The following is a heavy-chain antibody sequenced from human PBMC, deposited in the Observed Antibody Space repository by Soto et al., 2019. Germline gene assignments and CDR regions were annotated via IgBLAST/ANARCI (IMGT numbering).Heavy chain of an antibody. J-gene: IGHJ4*02. CDR2: IRAYNGNT. CDR3: ARAVAGPQNFDY. D-gene: IGHD6-19*01. V-gene: IGHV1-18*01. Sequence: QVQLVQSGAEVKKPGASVKVSGKASGYTFTSYGISWLRQAPGKGLEGMGWIRAYNGNTKYAQKVQGRVTMTTDTSTSTAYMELRSLRSDDTAVYYCARAVAGPQNFDYWGQGTLVTVSS. CDR1: GYTFTSYG.